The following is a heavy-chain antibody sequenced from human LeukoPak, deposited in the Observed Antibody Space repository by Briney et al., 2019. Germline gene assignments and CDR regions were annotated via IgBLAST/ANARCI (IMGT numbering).Heavy chain of an antibody. CDR1: GYTFTSYG. J-gene: IGHJ4*02. V-gene: IGHV1-18*01. CDR2: ISAYNGNT. CDR3: ASTSPCSGGSCYPLGY. Sequence: GASVNVSCKASGYTFTSYGISWVRQAPGQGLEWMGWISAYNGNTNYAQKLQGRVTMTTDTSTSTAYMELRSLRSDDTAVYYCASTSPCSGGSCYPLGYWGQGTLVTVSS. D-gene: IGHD2-15*01.